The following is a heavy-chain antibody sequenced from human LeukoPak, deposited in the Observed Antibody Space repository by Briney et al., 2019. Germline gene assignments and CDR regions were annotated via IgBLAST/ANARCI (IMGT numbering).Heavy chain of an antibody. J-gene: IGHJ3*02. V-gene: IGHV1-18*01. Sequence: ASVKVSCKASGYTFTSYGISWVRQAPGQGPEWMGWISVYNGNTIYAQKFQGRVTITADKSTSTAYMELSSLRSEDTAVYYCAREKPPRDYGAALGAFDIWGQGTMVTVSS. CDR3: AREKPPRDYGAALGAFDI. CDR1: GYTFTSYG. CDR2: ISVYNGNT. D-gene: IGHD4-17*01.